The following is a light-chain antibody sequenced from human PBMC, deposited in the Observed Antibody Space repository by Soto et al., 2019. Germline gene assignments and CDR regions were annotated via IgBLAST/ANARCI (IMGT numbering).Light chain of an antibody. CDR1: QNIERW. Sequence: DIQMTQSPSTLSASVGDRVTITCRASQNIERWLAWYQQKPGKAPKLLLYDVSSVESGVPSRFSGSGSGTEFILTINGLQPDDFATYFCQQFNSGTWTFGQGTKVDIK. V-gene: IGKV1-5*01. CDR2: DVS. CDR3: QQFNSGTWT. J-gene: IGKJ1*01.